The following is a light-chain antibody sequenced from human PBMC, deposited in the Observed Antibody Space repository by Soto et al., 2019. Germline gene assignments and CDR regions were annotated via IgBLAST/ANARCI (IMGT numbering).Light chain of an antibody. V-gene: IGKV3D-15*01. J-gene: IGKJ1*01. CDR1: QSVSSN. CDR3: QQYSSWPPWT. Sequence: VMTQSPATLSVSPWERATLSCRASQSVSSNLAWYQQKPGQAPRLLIYGASTRAIGISARFSGSGSGTEFTLTISGLQSEDFAVYYCQQYSSWPPWTFGQGTKVDIK. CDR2: GAS.